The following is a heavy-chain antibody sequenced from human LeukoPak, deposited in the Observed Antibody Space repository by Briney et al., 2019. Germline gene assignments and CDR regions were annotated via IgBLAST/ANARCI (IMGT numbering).Heavy chain of an antibody. J-gene: IGHJ4*02. D-gene: IGHD3-10*01. CDR1: GFTFSSYA. CDR3: AKDHEKRYYYGSGSSYFDY. CDR2: ISGSGGST. V-gene: IGHV3-23*01. Sequence: GGSLRLSCAASGFTFSSYAMSWVRQAPGKGLDWRPAISGSGGSTYYADSVKGRFTISRDNSKNTLYLQMNSLRAEDTAVYYCAKDHEKRYYYGSGSSYFDYWGQGTLVTVSS.